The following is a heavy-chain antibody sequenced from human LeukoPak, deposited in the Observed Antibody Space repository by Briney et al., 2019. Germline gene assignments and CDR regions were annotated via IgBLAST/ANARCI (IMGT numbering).Heavy chain of an antibody. CDR3: ARGKNSDLSYYFDY. CDR2: ISYDGSNK. J-gene: IGHJ4*02. D-gene: IGHD2-21*02. Sequence: GRSLRLSCAASGFTFSSYAMHWVRQAPGKGLEWVAVISYDGSNKYYADSVKGRFTISRDNSKNTLYLQMNSLRAEDTAVYYCARGKNSDLSYYFDYWGQGTLVTVSS. V-gene: IGHV3-30*01. CDR1: GFTFSSYA.